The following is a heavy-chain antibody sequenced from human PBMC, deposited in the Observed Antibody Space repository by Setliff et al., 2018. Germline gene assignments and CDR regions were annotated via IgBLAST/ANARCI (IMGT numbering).Heavy chain of an antibody. CDR2: INPNSGGT. CDR3: VRLAAIPEPATGVLG. D-gene: IGHD2-2*02. Sequence: ASVKVSCKASGYTFDTYGISWVRQAPGQGLEWMGWINPNSGGTNYAQKFQGRVTMTRDPSISTAYMELNSLRSDDTAVYYCVRLAAIPEPATGVLGWGQGTLVTVSS. CDR1: GYTFDTYG. V-gene: IGHV1-2*02. J-gene: IGHJ4*02.